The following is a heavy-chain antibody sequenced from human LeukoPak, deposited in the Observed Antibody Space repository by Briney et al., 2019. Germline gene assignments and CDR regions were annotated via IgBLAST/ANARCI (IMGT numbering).Heavy chain of an antibody. CDR1: GSTFSSYG. CDR2: IWYDGSNK. V-gene: IGHV3-30*02. Sequence: GGSLRLSCAASGSTFSSYGMHWVRQAPGKGLEWVAVIWYDGSNKYYADSVKGRFTISRDNSKNTLYLQMNSLRAEDTAVYYCAKDSGGGTAMAPYYYYGMDVWGQGTTVTVSS. J-gene: IGHJ6*02. D-gene: IGHD5-18*01. CDR3: AKDSGGGTAMAPYYYYGMDV.